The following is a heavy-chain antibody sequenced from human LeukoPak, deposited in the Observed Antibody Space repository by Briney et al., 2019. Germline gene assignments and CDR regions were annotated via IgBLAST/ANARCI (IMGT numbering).Heavy chain of an antibody. Sequence: SETLSLTCVVSGGSIISSSYSWVWIRQPPGKGLEWIGSIYYSGSTFYNPSLKSRVTMSVDTSKSQFSLNLMSVTAADTAVYYCTRDTGTTGEVKFDPWGQGTLVTVSS. CDR2: IYYSGST. J-gene: IGHJ5*02. D-gene: IGHD4-17*01. V-gene: IGHV4-39*07. CDR3: TRDTGTTGEVKFDP. CDR1: GGSIISSSYS.